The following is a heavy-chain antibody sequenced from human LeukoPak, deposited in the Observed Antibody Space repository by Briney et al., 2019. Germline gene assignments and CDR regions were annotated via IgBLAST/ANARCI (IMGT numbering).Heavy chain of an antibody. CDR1: GFTFSSCE. CDR2: ISSSGSTI. V-gene: IGHV3-48*03. J-gene: IGHJ4*02. D-gene: IGHD6-13*01. Sequence: GGSLRLSCAASGFTFSSCEMNWVRQAPGKGLEWVSYISSSGSTIYYADSVKGRFTISRGNAKNSLYLQMNSLRAEDTAVYYCARDGAAADFDYWGQGTLVTVSS. CDR3: ARDGAAADFDY.